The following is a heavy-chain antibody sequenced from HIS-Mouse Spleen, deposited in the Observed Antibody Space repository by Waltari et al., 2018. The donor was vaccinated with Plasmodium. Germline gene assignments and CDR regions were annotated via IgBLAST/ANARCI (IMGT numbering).Heavy chain of an antibody. CDR3: ARVTSSGVYWYFDL. D-gene: IGHD3-3*01. V-gene: IGHV4-34*01. CDR2: IKHRGRT. J-gene: IGHJ2*01. Sequence: QVQLQQWGAGLLKPSETLSLTCAVYGGSFSGYYWSWIRQPPGKGLEWIGEIKHRGRTNYNPSLKSGVTISIEASKNQFSLKLSSGTAADTAVYYCARVTSSGVYWYFDLWGRGTLVTVSS. CDR1: GGSFSGYY.